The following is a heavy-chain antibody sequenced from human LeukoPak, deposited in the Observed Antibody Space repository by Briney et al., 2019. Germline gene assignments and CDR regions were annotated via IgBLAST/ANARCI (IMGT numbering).Heavy chain of an antibody. Sequence: ASVKVSCKASGYTFTSYAMNWVRQAPGQGLEWMGWININTGNPTYAQGFTGRFVFSLDTSVSTAYLQISSLKAEDTAVYYCARDRGRWLVQGNLYRRPFDYWGQGTLVTVSS. J-gene: IGHJ4*02. V-gene: IGHV7-4-1*02. CDR2: ININTGNP. CDR1: GYTFTSYA. D-gene: IGHD6-19*01. CDR3: ARDRGRWLVQGNLYRRPFDY.